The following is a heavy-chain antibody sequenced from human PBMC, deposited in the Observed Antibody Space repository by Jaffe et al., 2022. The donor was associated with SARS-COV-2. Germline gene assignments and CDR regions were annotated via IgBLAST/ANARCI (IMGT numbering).Heavy chain of an antibody. Sequence: QVQLQESGPGLVKPSQTLSLTCTVSGGSINSGGYYWNWIRQHPGRGLEWIGYIYYSDTYFNPSLKSRVTISVDTSKNQFSLNLNSVTAADTAVYYCARDNGASGIGSFDYWGQGTLVTVSS. J-gene: IGHJ4*02. V-gene: IGHV4-31*03. CDR1: GGSINSGGYY. D-gene: IGHD3-10*01. CDR2: IYYSDT. CDR3: ARDNGASGIGSFDY.